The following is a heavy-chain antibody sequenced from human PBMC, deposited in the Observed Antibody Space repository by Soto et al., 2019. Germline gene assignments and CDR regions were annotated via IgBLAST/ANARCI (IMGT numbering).Heavy chain of an antibody. CDR2: IIPIPGIA. V-gene: IGHV1-69*02. D-gene: IGHD3-22*01. CDR1: GGTFSSYT. CDR3: ARETGTIIVEH. J-gene: IGHJ1*01. Sequence: QVQLVQSGAEVKKPGSSVKVSCKASGGTFSSYTISWVRQAPGQGLEWMGRIIPIPGIANYAQKFQGRVTITADKSTSTAYMELSSMRSEDTAVYYCARETGTIIVEHWGQGTLVTVSS.